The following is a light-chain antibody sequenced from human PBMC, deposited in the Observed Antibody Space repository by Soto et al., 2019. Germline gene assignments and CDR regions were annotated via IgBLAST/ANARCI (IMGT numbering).Light chain of an antibody. J-gene: IGKJ3*01. CDR1: QSVSSC. CDR3: QQRSNWPLT. Sequence: EIVLTQSPATLSLSPGERATLSCRASQSVSSCLAWYQQKPGQAPRLLIYNASNRATGIPARFSGSGSGTDFTLTISSLEPEDFAVYYCQQRSNWPLTFGHGTKVDIK. CDR2: NAS. V-gene: IGKV3-11*01.